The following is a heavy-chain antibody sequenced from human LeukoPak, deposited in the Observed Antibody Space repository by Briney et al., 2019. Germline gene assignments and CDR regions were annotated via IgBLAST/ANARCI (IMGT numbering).Heavy chain of an antibody. D-gene: IGHD6-13*01. Sequence: GGSLRLSCTASGFTFGDYALSWVRQAPGKGLEWVGFIRGKAYAGTTAYAASVKGRFTISRDDSKSIAYLHMNSLKPEDTAQYFCAKVAVAAVAADAFDIWGQGTVVTVSS. CDR2: IRGKAYAGTT. CDR3: AKVAVAAVAADAFDI. V-gene: IGHV3-49*04. J-gene: IGHJ3*02. CDR1: GFTFGDYA.